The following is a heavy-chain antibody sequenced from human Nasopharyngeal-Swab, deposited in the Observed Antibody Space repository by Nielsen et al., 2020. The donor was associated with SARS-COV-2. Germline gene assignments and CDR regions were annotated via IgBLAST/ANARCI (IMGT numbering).Heavy chain of an antibody. CDR1: EFTFSSYG. CDR2: ISYDGSNK. CDR3: AKGDSSNWSDYYMDV. V-gene: IGHV3-30*18. J-gene: IGHJ6*03. D-gene: IGHD6-13*01. Sequence: GGSLRLSCAASEFTFSSYGMHWVRQAPGKGLEWVAVISYDGSNKYYADSVKGRFTISRDNSKNTLYLQMNSLRAEDTAVYYCAKGDSSNWSDYYMDVWGKGTTVTVSS.